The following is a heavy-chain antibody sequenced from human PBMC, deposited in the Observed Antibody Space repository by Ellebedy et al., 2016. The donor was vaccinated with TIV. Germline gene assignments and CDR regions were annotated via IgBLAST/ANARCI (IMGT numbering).Heavy chain of an antibody. CDR2: IYSSGST. CDR3: ARDRSVSSTTGLFDY. J-gene: IGHJ4*02. D-gene: IGHD6-13*01. CDR1: GGSISGYY. V-gene: IGHV4-4*07. Sequence: MPSETLSLTCTVSGGSISGYYWTWIRQPAGEGLEWIGRIYSSGSTKYNPSLKSQVTMSVDTSTNKFSLKLSSVTAADTAVYYRARDRSVSSTTGLFDYWGQGTLVTVSS.